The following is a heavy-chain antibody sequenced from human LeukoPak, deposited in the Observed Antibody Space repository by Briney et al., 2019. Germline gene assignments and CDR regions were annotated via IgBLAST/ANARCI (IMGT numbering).Heavy chain of an antibody. CDR3: AREGVYNSPFDS. CDR2: MYRGGSR. D-gene: IGHD1-1*01. Sequence: GGSLRLSCAASGFIVSNNFMSWVRQAPGKGLEWVSVMYRGGSRDYADSVKGRFTISRDNSKNTLYLQMDSLRVEDTAIYYCAREGVYNSPFDSWAGEPWSPSPQ. J-gene: IGHJ4*02. V-gene: IGHV3-53*01. CDR1: GFIVSNNF.